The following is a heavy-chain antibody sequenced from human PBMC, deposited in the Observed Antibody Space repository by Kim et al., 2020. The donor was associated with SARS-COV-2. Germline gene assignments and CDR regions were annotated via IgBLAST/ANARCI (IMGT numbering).Heavy chain of an antibody. V-gene: IGHV3-48*02. D-gene: IGHD5-18*01. CDR3: ARLRGYSYGYADY. CDR2: ISSSGSTI. J-gene: IGHJ4*02. CDR1: GFSFSSYS. Sequence: GGSLRLSCAASGFSFSSYSMNWVRQAPGKGLEWVSYISSSGSTIDYADSVKGRFTISRDNAKNSLLLQMNSLRDEDTSVYYCARLRGYSYGYADYWGQGTLVSVSS.